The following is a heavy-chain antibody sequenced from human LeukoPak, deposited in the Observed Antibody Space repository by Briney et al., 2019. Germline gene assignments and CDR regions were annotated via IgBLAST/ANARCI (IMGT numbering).Heavy chain of an antibody. V-gene: IGHV4-34*01. Sequence: SETLSLTCAVSGGSISSGGYSWSWIRQPPGKGLEWIGEINHSGSTNYNPSLKSRVTISVDTSKNQFSLKLSSVTAADTAVYYCARTPNVDTAMVTTYYFDYWGQGTLVTVSS. CDR1: GGSISSGGYS. CDR2: INHSGST. D-gene: IGHD5-18*01. CDR3: ARTPNVDTAMVTTYYFDY. J-gene: IGHJ4*02.